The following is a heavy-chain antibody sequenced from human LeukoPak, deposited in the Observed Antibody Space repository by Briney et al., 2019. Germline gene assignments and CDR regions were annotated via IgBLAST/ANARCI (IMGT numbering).Heavy chain of an antibody. J-gene: IGHJ4*02. V-gene: IGHV1-69*13. D-gene: IGHD6-19*01. CDR3: ARQSGGIAVNFDY. Sequence: SVKVSCKASGGTFSSYAISWVRQAPGQGLEWMGGIIPIFGTANYAQKFQGRVTITADESTSTAYMELSSLRSEDTVVYYCARQSGGIAVNFDYWGQGTLVTVSS. CDR2: IIPIFGTA. CDR1: GGTFSSYA.